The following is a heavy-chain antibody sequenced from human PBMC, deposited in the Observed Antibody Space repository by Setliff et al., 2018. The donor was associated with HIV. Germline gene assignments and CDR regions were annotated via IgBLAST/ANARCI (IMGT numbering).Heavy chain of an antibody. D-gene: IGHD6-13*01. CDR3: ARGGYSSSWYTYYGMDV. V-gene: IGHV4-4*02. Sequence: PSETLSLTCAVSGGSISSSNWWSWVRQPPGKGLEWIGEIYHSGSTNYNPSLKSRVTISVDTSKNQFSLKLSSVTAADTAVYYCARGGYSSSWYTYYGMDVWGQGTTVTVSS. CDR1: GGSISSSNW. CDR2: IYHSGST. J-gene: IGHJ6*02.